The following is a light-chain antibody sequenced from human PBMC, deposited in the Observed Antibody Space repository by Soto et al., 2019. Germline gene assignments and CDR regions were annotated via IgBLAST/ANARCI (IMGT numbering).Light chain of an antibody. Sequence: DSQMTQSPSSLSASVGDRVTITCRASQSISTSLNWYQQKTVKAPKLLIYGASILQGGVPSRFSDSGSGTDFTLTISSLQPEDFASYYSQQSATPTCTFGGLTKLEIK. CDR1: QSISTS. V-gene: IGKV1-39*01. J-gene: IGKJ4*01. CDR2: GAS. CDR3: QQSATPTCT.